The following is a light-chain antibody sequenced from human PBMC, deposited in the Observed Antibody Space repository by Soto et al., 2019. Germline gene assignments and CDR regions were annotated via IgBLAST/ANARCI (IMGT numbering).Light chain of an antibody. Sequence: EIVMTQSPATLSVSPGERVTLSCRARQSVGSNLAWYQQKPGQAPRLLIYGASTRATGIPARFSGSGSGTEFTLTISSLQSEDFAVYYCQQCNNWPWTFGQGTKVDI. V-gene: IGKV3-15*01. CDR3: QQCNNWPWT. J-gene: IGKJ1*01. CDR1: QSVGSN. CDR2: GAS.